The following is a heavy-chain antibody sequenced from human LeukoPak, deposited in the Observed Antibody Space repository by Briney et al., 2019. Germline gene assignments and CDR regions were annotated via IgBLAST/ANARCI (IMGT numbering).Heavy chain of an antibody. CDR3: AKEAQYYYDTSAYYSGDYFDY. CDR1: GFTFSSYG. V-gene: IGHV3-30*18. CDR2: ISYDGSNK. J-gene: IGHJ4*02. Sequence: RLLCAVSGFTFSSYGKHCAPQAPGKGLVWVVVISYDGSNKYYADSVKGRFTIPRDNSKNTLYLQMSSLRAEDTAVYYCAKEAQYYYDTSAYYSGDYFDYWGQGTLVTVSS. D-gene: IGHD3-22*01.